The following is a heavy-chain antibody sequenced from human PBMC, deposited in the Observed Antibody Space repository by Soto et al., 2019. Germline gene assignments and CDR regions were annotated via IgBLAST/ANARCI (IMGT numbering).Heavy chain of an antibody. CDR2: IYYSGST. CDR3: ARGTACSGGICYSRSNYFDP. J-gene: IGHJ5*02. Sequence: SETLSLTCTVSGGTIISSSYYWGWIRKPPGKGLEWIGSIYYSGSTYYNPSLKSRVTISVDTPKNQFSLKLSSVTAADTAVYYCARGTACSGGICYSRSNYFDPWGQGALVTVSS. V-gene: IGHV4-39*01. CDR1: GGTIISSSYY. D-gene: IGHD2-15*01.